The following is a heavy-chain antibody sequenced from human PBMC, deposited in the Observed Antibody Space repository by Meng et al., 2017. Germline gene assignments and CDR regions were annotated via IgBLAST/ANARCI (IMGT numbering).Heavy chain of an antibody. V-gene: IGHV3-30*04. CDR3: ARDEQWLGFDY. CDR2: ISYDGSNK. D-gene: IGHD6-19*01. Sequence: GGSLRLSCAASGFTFSSYAMHWVRQAPAKGLEWVAVISYDGSNKYYEDSVKGRFTISRDNSKNTLYLQMNSLRAEDTAVYYCARDEQWLGFDYWGQGTLVTVSS. J-gene: IGHJ4*02. CDR1: GFTFSSYA.